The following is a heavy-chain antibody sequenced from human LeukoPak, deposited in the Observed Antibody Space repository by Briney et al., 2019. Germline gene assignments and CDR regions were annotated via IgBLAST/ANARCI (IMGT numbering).Heavy chain of an antibody. J-gene: IGHJ5*02. CDR2: LNPNSGNA. D-gene: IGHD7-27*01. CDR3: ARRKFLGWFDP. Sequence: GASVKVSCKASGYIFTTYDIGWVRQATGQGLEWMGWLNPNSGNAGYAQKFQGRVTISRNTFISTAYMELSSLRSDGTAIYYCARRKFLGWFDPWGQGTLVTVSS. V-gene: IGHV1-8*03. CDR1: GYIFTTYD.